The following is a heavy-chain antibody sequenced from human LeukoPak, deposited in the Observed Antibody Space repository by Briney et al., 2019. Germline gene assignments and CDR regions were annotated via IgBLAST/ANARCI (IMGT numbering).Heavy chain of an antibody. V-gene: IGHV1-46*01. CDR3: AREGYCSGGSCYSEYWFDP. D-gene: IGHD2-15*01. Sequence: ASVKVSCKASGYTFTSYYMHWVRQAPGQGLEWMGIINPSGGSTSYAQKFQGRVTMTRDTSTSTVYMELSSLRSEDTAVDYCAREGYCSGGSCYSEYWFDPWGQGTLVTVSS. CDR1: GYTFTSYY. J-gene: IGHJ5*02. CDR2: INPSGGST.